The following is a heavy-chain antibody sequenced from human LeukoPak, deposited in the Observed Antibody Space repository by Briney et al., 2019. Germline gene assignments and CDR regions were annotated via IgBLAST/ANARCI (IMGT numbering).Heavy chain of an antibody. J-gene: IGHJ5*02. Sequence: KPSQTLSLTCAVSGGSISSGGYSWSWIRQPPGKGLEWIGYIYHSGSTYYNPSLKSRVTISVDRSKNQFSLKLSSVTAADTAVYYCARDARGAYDFWSGSSHNWFDPWGQGTLVTVSS. CDR3: ARDARGAYDFWSGSSHNWFDP. CDR1: GGSISSGGYS. CDR2: IYHSGST. V-gene: IGHV4-30-2*01. D-gene: IGHD3-3*01.